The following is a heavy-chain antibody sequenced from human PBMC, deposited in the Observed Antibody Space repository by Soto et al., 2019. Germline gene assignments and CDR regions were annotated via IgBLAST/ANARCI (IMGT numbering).Heavy chain of an antibody. D-gene: IGHD2-2*01. J-gene: IGHJ4*02. Sequence: EVQLLESGGGLVQPGGSLRLSCTASGFTFSTYAMSWVRQAPGKGLEWVSTISDSVSTYYADSVKGRFTISRDNSKNTLYLEMNSLRAEDTAVYYCAKDKGGRYCSSTSCLHSFDYWGQGTLVTVSS. CDR2: ISDSVST. CDR1: GFTFSTYA. CDR3: AKDKGGRYCSSTSCLHSFDY. V-gene: IGHV3-23*01.